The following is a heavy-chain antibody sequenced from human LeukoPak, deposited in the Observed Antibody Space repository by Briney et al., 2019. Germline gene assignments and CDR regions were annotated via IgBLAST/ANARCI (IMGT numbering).Heavy chain of an antibody. CDR3: ARGRAVAAFDY. V-gene: IGHV4-59*08. Sequence: SSETLSLTCTVSGGSISSYYCSWLRQPPGKRLELVGYIYYSGSTNYNPSLKSRVTISVDTSKIQFSLKLSSVTAADTAVYYCARGRAVAAFDYWGRGTLVTVSS. CDR2: IYYSGST. D-gene: IGHD6-19*01. J-gene: IGHJ4*02. CDR1: GGSISSYY.